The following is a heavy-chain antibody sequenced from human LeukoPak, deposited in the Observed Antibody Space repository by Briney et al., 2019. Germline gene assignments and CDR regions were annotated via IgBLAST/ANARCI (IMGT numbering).Heavy chain of an antibody. CDR1: GFTFSGYE. D-gene: IGHD7-27*01. CDR3: ARERTGDDAFDI. V-gene: IGHV3-48*03. Sequence: GGFLRLSCAASGFTFSGYEMNWVRQAPGKGLEWVSYIGSSGRVMYYADSVQGRFTISRDNAKNSLYLQMNSLRVEDTAVYYCARERTGDDAFDIWGQGTMVTVSS. CDR2: IGSSGRVM. J-gene: IGHJ3*02.